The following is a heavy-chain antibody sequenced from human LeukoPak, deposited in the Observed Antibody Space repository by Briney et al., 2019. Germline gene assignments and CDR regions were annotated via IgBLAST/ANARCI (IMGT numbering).Heavy chain of an antibody. Sequence: SETLSLTCTVYGGSISSYYWSWIRQPPGKGLEWIGYIYYSGSTNYNPSLKSRVTISVDTSKNQFSLKLSSVTAADAAVYYCARGSSSWYRGEFYYWGQGTLVTVSS. CDR2: IYYSGST. CDR3: ARGSSSWYRGEFYY. CDR1: GGSISSYY. D-gene: IGHD6-13*01. J-gene: IGHJ4*02. V-gene: IGHV4-59*01.